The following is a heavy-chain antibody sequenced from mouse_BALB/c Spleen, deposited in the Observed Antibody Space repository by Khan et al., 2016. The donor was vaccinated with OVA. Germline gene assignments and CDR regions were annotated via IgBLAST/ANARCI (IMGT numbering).Heavy chain of an antibody. V-gene: IGHV3-2*02. CDR2: MSYSGFT. Sequence: EVQLQESGPGLVKPSQSLSLTCTVSGYSITSGYAWNWIRQFPGNKLEWMGYMSYSGFTNYNPSLKSRISITRDTSKNQFFLQLSSVTTEDTATYCCASSNYYGYYFDYWGQGATLTVSS. CDR1: GYSITSGYA. J-gene: IGHJ2*01. CDR3: ASSNYYGYYFDY. D-gene: IGHD1-1*01.